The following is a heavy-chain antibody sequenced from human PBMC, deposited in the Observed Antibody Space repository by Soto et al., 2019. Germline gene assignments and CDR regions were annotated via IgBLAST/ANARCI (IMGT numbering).Heavy chain of an antibody. Sequence: PSETLSLTCAVYGGSFSGYYWSWIRQPPGKGLEWIGEINHGGSANCNPSLKSRVTIPVDTSKSRFSLRLSSVPAADTAVYYCARLGEDYQPLDPCGPRTLVTVSS. CDR2: INHGGSA. V-gene: IGHV4-34*01. J-gene: IGHJ5*02. D-gene: IGHD2-2*01. CDR1: GGSFSGYY. CDR3: ARLGEDYQPLDP.